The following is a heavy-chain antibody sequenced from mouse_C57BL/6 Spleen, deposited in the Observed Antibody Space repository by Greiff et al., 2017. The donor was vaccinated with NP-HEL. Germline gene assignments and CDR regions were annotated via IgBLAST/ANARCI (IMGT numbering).Heavy chain of an antibody. Sequence: QVHVKQSGAELVKPGASVKLSCKASGYTFTEYTIHWVKQRSGQGLEWIGWFYPGSGSIKYNEKFKDKATLTADKSSSTVYMELSRLTSEDSAVYFCARHEALGDAMDYWGQGTSVTVSS. CDR3: ARHEALGDAMDY. CDR2: FYPGSGSI. CDR1: GYTFTEYT. J-gene: IGHJ4*01. D-gene: IGHD4-1*01. V-gene: IGHV1-62-2*01.